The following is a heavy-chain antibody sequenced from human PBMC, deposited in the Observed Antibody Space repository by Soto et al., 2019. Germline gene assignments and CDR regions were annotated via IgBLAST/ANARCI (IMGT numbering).Heavy chain of an antibody. V-gene: IGHV3-66*01. J-gene: IGHJ4*02. Sequence: PGGSLRLSCAASGFTVSSNYMSWVRQAPWKGLEWVSIFYSDGNTYYADSVKGRFTISRDNSKNTLYLQMNSLRVEDAAVYYCARDRGGQIDWGQGALVTVSS. CDR1: GFTVSSNY. D-gene: IGHD2-15*01. CDR2: FYSDGNT. CDR3: ARDRGGQID.